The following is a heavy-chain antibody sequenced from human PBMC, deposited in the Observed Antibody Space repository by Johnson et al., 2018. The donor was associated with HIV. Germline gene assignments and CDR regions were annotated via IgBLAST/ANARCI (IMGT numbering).Heavy chain of an antibody. CDR3: ARVRGGTGHGAFDI. J-gene: IGHJ3*02. CDR1: GFTFSSFA. CDR2: ISGGGDNT. Sequence: MLLVESGGGVVRPGGSLRLSCVASGFTFSSFAMGWVRQAPGKGLEWVSAISGGGDNTPYTDSVKGRFTISRDNSKNTLNLQMNSLRTEDTAVYYCARVRGGTGHGAFDIWGQGTMVTVSS. V-gene: IGHV3-23*04.